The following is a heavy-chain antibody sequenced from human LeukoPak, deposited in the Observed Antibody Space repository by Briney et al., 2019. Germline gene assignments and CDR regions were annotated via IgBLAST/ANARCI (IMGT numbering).Heavy chain of an antibody. CDR2: ISSSSSYT. V-gene: IGHV3-11*06. Sequence: PGGSLRLSCAASGFTFSDYYMTWIRQAPGKGLEWVSYISSSSSYTNYADSVKGRFTISRDNAKNSLYLQMNSLRAEDTAVYYCARDRSNYYYYYAMDVWGKGTTVTVSS. CDR1: GFTFSDYY. J-gene: IGHJ6*04. CDR3: ARDRSNYYYYYAMDV.